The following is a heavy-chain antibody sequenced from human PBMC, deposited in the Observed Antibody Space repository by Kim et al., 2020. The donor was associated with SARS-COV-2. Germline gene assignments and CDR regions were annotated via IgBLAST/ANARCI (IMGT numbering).Heavy chain of an antibody. V-gene: IGHV3-23*01. CDR3: AKDPTTAGSGSYYNVIDSYFDY. CDR2: ISGSGGST. CDR1: GFTFSSYA. Sequence: GGSLRLSCAASGFTFSSYAMSWVRQAPGKGLEWVSAISGSGGSTYYADSVKGRFTISRDNSKNTLYLQMNSLRAEDTAVYYCAKDPTTAGSGSYYNVIDSYFDYWGQGTLVTVSS. D-gene: IGHD3-10*01. J-gene: IGHJ4*02.